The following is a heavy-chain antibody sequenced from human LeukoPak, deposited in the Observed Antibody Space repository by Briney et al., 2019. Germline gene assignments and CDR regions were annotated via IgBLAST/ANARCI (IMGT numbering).Heavy chain of an antibody. V-gene: IGHV3-48*04. CDR2: ISSASGSI. CDR1: GFTFSSYS. D-gene: IGHD3-22*01. Sequence: GGSLRLSCAASGFTFSSYSMNWVRQAPGKGLEWVSYISSASGSIYYADSVKGRFTISRDNTKNSLFLQMNSLRAEDTAVYYCARDYYYGQADYWGQGTLVTVSS. J-gene: IGHJ4*02. CDR3: ARDYYYGQADY.